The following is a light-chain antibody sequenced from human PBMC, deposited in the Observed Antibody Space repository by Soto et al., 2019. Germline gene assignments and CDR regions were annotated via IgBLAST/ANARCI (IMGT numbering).Light chain of an antibody. J-gene: IGLJ1*01. CDR3: AAWDDSLNGYG. CDR2: SNN. CDR1: PSTIGSNP. Sequence: QSVLTLPPSASWTPGQRVPISSSGRPSTIGSNPVTLYKPLRGSAPKMLVCSNNLWSSRVPDRFSGSKSGSSASLAIRGLQSDDEADYYCAAWDDSLNGYGFGSGSKVTGL. V-gene: IGLV1-44*01.